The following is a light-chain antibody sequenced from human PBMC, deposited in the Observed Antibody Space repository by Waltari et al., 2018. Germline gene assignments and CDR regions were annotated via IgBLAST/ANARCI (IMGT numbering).Light chain of an antibody. J-gene: IGKJ3*01. V-gene: IGKV1-5*03. CDR3: QQYNSYQFT. CDR1: QSISSW. Sequence: DIQMTQSPSTLSASVGDRVTITCRASQSISSWFAWYQQKPGKAPKLLIYKASSLESGVPSRFSGSGSGTEFTLTISSLQPDDFATYYCQQYNSYQFTFGPGTKVDIK. CDR2: KAS.